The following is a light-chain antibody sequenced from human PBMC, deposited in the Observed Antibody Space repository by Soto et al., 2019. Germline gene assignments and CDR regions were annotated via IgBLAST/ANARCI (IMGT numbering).Light chain of an antibody. J-gene: IGKJ2*01. Sequence: EIELTQSPGTLSVSPGERATLSCRATHSVSGSLAWYQQKPGRPPRLLIHSASTRATGIPARFSGSGSGTYFTLTISSLQSEDFAVYYCQQYNNWPRYTFGQGTRLEIK. CDR2: SAS. V-gene: IGKV3-15*01. CDR1: HSVSGS. CDR3: QQYNNWPRYT.